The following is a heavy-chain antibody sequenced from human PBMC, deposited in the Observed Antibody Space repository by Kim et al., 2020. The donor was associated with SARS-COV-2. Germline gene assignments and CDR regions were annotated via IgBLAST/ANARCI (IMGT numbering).Heavy chain of an antibody. CDR3: ARDSTGYSSSWDLVGWFDP. CDR1: GGSFSGYY. J-gene: IGHJ5*02. D-gene: IGHD6-13*01. CDR2: INHSGST. Sequence: SETLSLTCAVYGGSFSGYYWSWIRQPPGKGLEWIGEINHSGSTNYNPSLKSRVTISVDTSKNQFSLKLSSVTAADTAVYYCARDSTGYSSSWDLVGWFDP. V-gene: IGHV4-34*01.